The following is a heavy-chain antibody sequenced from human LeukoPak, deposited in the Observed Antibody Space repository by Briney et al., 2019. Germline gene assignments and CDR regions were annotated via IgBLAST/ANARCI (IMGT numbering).Heavy chain of an antibody. J-gene: IGHJ3*02. D-gene: IGHD4-17*01. Sequence: RASVKVSCKASGYTFTGDYMHWVRQSPGQGLEWMGWINPNSGGTNYAQEFQDRVTMTRDTSINTAYMELSRMRSDDTAVYYCAKEDGHYFSLGAFDIWGQGTMVTVSS. CDR3: AKEDGHYFSLGAFDI. CDR1: GYTFTGDY. CDR2: INPNSGGT. V-gene: IGHV1-2*02.